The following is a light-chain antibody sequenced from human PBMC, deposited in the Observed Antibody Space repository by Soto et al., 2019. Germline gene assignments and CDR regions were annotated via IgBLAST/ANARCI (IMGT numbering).Light chain of an antibody. V-gene: IGKV1-5*03. CDR1: QSISSW. J-gene: IGKJ2*01. CDR3: QQYNSYSPYT. CDR2: KES. Sequence: DIQMTQSPSTLSASVGDRVTITCRASQSISSWLAWYQQKPGKDPKLLIYKESSLESGVPSRFSGSRSGTEFTLTISSLQPDDFAAYYCQQYNSYSPYTFGQGTKLEIK.